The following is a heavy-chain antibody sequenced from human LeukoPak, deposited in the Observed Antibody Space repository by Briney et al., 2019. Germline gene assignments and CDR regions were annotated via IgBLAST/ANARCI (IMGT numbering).Heavy chain of an antibody. Sequence: GGSLRLSCAASGFTFSNVWMSWVRQAPGKGLEWVGRIKSKTDGGTTDYAAPVKGRFTISRDDSKNTLNLQMNSLKTEDTAVYYCTPSIAVAGSLDYWGQGTLATVSS. D-gene: IGHD6-19*01. V-gene: IGHV3-15*01. CDR1: GFTFSNVW. J-gene: IGHJ4*02. CDR2: IKSKTDGGTT. CDR3: TPSIAVAGSLDY.